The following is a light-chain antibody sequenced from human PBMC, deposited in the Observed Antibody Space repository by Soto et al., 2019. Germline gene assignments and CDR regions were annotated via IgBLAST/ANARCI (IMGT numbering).Light chain of an antibody. CDR1: QSISSW. J-gene: IGKJ1*01. Sequence: DIQTTQSRSTRSSSVGDTSTIAGRASQSISSWLAWYQQKPGKAPKLLIYDASSLESGVPSRFSGSGSGTEFTLTISSLQPDEFATYYCQQYNSYWTFGQGTKVDIK. CDR2: DAS. V-gene: IGKV1-5*01. CDR3: QQYNSYWT.